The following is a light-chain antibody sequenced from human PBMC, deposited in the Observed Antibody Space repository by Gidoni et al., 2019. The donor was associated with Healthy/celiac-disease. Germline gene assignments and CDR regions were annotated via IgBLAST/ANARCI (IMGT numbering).Light chain of an antibody. CDR3: QQRSNWPRT. CDR2: DAS. J-gene: IGKJ3*01. Sequence: EIVLTQSPATLSLSPGERATRSCRASQSVSSYLALYQQKPGQAPRHLIYDASNRATGIPARFSGSGSGTDFTLTISSLEPEDFAVYYCQQRSNWPRTFXPXTKVDIK. V-gene: IGKV3-11*01. CDR1: QSVSSY.